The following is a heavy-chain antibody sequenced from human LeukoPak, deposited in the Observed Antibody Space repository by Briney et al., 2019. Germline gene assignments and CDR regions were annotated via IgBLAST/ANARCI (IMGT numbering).Heavy chain of an antibody. CDR3: ARDQLLTTVEFYFDY. V-gene: IGHV3-48*01. CDR1: GFTFRSYS. J-gene: IGHJ4*02. D-gene: IGHD2-2*01. CDR2: ISSTSTTI. Sequence: GGSLRLSCAASGFTFRSYSMNWVRQAPGKGLEWVSYISSTSTTIYYADSVKGRFTISRDNAKNSLYLQMNSLRAEHTAVYYCARDQLLTTVEFYFDYWGQGTLVTVSS.